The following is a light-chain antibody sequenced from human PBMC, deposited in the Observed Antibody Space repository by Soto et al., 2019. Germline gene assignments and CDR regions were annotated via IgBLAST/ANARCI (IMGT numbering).Light chain of an antibody. V-gene: IGLV2-23*01. Sequence: QSVLTQPASVSGSPGQSITISCTGTSSDVGSYNLVSWYQQHPGKAPKVMIFEGSKRPSGVSNRFSGSKSGNTASLTISGLQAEDEADYYCFSYAGSSTYVFGTGTQLTVL. CDR1: SSDVGSYNL. J-gene: IGLJ1*01. CDR3: FSYAGSSTYV. CDR2: EGS.